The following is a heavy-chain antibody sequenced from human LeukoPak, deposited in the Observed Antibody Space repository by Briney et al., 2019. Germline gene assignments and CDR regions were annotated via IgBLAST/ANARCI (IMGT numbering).Heavy chain of an antibody. CDR2: ISGSGGST. J-gene: IGHJ3*02. CDR1: GFTFSSYA. Sequence: GGSLRLSCAASGFTFSSYAMSWVRQAPGKGLEWVSAISGSGGSTYYADSVKGRFTISRDNYKTTLYLQMNSLRAEDTAVYYCAKARLLLVGATVFILDAFDIWGQGTMVTVSS. D-gene: IGHD1-26*01. CDR3: AKARLLLVGATVFILDAFDI. V-gene: IGHV3-23*01.